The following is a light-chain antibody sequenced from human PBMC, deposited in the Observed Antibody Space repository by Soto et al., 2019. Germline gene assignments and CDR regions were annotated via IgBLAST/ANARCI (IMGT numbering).Light chain of an antibody. CDR3: QQYNNWLT. Sequence: IVMTQYPATLSVSPGDRATLSCRADQYVSSSVAWCQHKPGQAPRLLIHGASTRATDVPDRFRGSGFGTEFTLTITSLHSEDFGVYYCQQYNNWLTFGQGTRLEIK. CDR1: QYVSSS. J-gene: IGKJ5*01. CDR2: GAS. V-gene: IGKV3-15*01.